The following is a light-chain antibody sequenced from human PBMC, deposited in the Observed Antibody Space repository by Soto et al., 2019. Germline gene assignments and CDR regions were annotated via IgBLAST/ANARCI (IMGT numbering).Light chain of an antibody. CDR2: LNSDGSH. Sequence: QPVLTQSPSASASLGASVKLTCTLSSGHSSYAIAWHQQQPEKGPRYLMKLNSDGSHSKGDGIPDRFSGSSSGAERYLTISLLQSEDEADYYCQTWGTGIHYVFGTGTKLTVL. V-gene: IGLV4-69*01. J-gene: IGLJ1*01. CDR3: QTWGTGIHYV. CDR1: SGHSSYA.